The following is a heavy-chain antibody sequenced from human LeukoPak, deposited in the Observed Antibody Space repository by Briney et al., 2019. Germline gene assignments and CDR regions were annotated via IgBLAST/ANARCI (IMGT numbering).Heavy chain of an antibody. D-gene: IGHD1-26*01. V-gene: IGHV3-23*01. CDR1: GFNFRSLS. CDR3: AKDSQEWELLGFFDY. Sequence: GGSLRLSCAASGFNFRSLSMSWVRQAPGKGLDWDSGISDTGDTTYHADSVKGRFTISRDNSKNTLYLQMNSLRAEDTAVYYCAKDSQEWELLGFFDYWGQGTLVTVSS. CDR2: ISDTGDTT. J-gene: IGHJ4*02.